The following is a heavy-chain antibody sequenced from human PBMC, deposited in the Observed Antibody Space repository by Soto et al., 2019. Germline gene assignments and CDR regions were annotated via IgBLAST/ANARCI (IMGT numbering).Heavy chain of an antibody. Sequence: QVXLVXXXXEVKKPGSSVKVSCEASGDTFSFYTIKWVRQAPGLGLEWVGRINPILSMSNYAQKFQGRVTMTADKSTNTTYMELRSLRSDDTAMYFCATSYGSGYRTFDSWGQGALVTVSS. D-gene: IGHD3-10*01. J-gene: IGHJ4*02. CDR2: INPILSMS. CDR3: ATSYGSGYRTFDS. V-gene: IGHV1-69*02. CDR1: GDTFSFYT.